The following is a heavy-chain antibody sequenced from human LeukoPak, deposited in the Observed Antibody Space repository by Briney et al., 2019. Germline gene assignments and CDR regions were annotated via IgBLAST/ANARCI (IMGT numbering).Heavy chain of an antibody. CDR2: INHSGGT. J-gene: IGHJ5*02. D-gene: IGHD3-22*01. V-gene: IGHV4-59*01. CDR3: TSLPFDSDPRCFGWFDP. CDR1: GGSPSSYF. Sequence: SETLSLTCTVSGGSPSSYFWNWGRQPPGKGLEWIGYINHSGGTNYNPSLESRVTISIDTSKNQFSLKLNSVTAADTAVYYCTSLPFDSDPRCFGWFDPWGQGTLVTVSS.